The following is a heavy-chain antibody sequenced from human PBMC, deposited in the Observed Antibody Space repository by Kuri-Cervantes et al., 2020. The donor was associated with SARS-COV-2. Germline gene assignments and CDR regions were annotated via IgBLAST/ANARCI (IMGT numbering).Heavy chain of an antibody. D-gene: IGHD1-26*01. J-gene: IGHJ4*02. CDR2: IYYSGST. CDR3: ARQEWEPYYFDY. Sequence: GSLRLSCTVSGGSISSSSYYWGWIRQPPGKGLEWIGSIYYSGSTYYNPSLKSRVTISVDTSKNQFSLKLSSVTAADTAVYYCARQEWEPYYFDYWGQGTLVTVSS. V-gene: IGHV4-39*01. CDR1: GGSISSSSYY.